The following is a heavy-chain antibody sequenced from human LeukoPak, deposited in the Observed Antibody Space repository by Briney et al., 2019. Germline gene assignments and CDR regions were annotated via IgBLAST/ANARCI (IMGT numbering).Heavy chain of an antibody. D-gene: IGHD6-13*01. CDR2: IRSKANSYAT. CDR1: GFTFSGSA. CDR3: TRHSSSWAIPFDP. J-gene: IGHJ5*02. V-gene: IGHV3-73*01. Sequence: GGSPRLSCAASGFTFSGSAMHWVRQASGKGLEWVGRIRSKANSYATAYAASVKGRFTISRDDSKNTAYLQMNSLKTEDTAVYYCTRHSSSWAIPFDPWGQGTLVTVSS.